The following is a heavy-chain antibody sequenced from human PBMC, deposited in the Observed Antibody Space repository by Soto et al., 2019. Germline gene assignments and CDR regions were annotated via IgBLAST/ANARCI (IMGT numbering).Heavy chain of an antibody. D-gene: IGHD3-10*01. J-gene: IGHJ4*02. Sequence: EVQLMESGGGLVQPGGSLRLSCAASGFSFSASWMTWVRQAPGKGLEGVADIKQDGSEKNYVDSVKGRVTISRDNAKNSLYLQMNSLRAEDTAVYYCGRDPYYGAIDYWGLGTLVIVSS. CDR3: GRDPYYGAIDY. V-gene: IGHV3-7*01. CDR2: IKQDGSEK. CDR1: GFSFSASW.